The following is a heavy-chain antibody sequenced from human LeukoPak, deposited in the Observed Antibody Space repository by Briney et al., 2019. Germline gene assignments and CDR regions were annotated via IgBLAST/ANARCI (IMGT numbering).Heavy chain of an antibody. V-gene: IGHV4-34*01. Sequence: PGGSLRLSCAASGFTFSSYSMNWIRQPPGKGLEWIGEINHSGSTNYNPSLKSRVTISVDTSKNQFSLKLSSVTAADTAVYYCARGRRYSSSPLGYWGQGTLVTVSS. J-gene: IGHJ4*02. CDR1: GFTFSSYS. CDR2: INHSGST. D-gene: IGHD6-6*01. CDR3: ARGRRYSSSPLGY.